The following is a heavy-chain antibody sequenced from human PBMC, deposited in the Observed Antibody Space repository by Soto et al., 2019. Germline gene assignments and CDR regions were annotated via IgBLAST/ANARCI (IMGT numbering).Heavy chain of an antibody. CDR1: GFTFSSYG. Sequence: TGGSLRLSCEASGFTFSSYGMHWVRQAPGKGLEWVAVIWYDGSKKDYADSVKGRFTISRDNSKNTLYLQVHSLRAEDTAVYYCARVGVPAAVVGRMDVWGQGTTVTVSS. V-gene: IGHV3-33*01. D-gene: IGHD2-2*01. J-gene: IGHJ6*02. CDR3: ARVGVPAAVVGRMDV. CDR2: IWYDGSKK.